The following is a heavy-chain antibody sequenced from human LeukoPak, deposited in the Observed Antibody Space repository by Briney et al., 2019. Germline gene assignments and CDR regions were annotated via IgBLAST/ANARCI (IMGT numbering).Heavy chain of an antibody. CDR2: LNPSSGGT. CDR1: GYTFTGYY. CDR3: AREREGEQQLILDY. J-gene: IGHJ4*02. V-gene: IGHV1-2*02. Sequence: ASVKVSCKASGYTFTGYYMHWVRQAPGQGLEWMGWLNPSSGGTNYAQKFQGRVTMTRDTSISTAYMELSRLRSDDTAVYYCAREREGEQQLILDYWGQGTLVTVSS. D-gene: IGHD6-13*01.